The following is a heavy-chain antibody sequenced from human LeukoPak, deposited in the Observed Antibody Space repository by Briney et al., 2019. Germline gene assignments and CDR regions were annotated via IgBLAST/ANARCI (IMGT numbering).Heavy chain of an antibody. D-gene: IGHD5-24*01. Sequence: ASVKVSCKASAYTFTDYYVHWVRQAPGQGLEWMGRINPSSGDTNYAQNFQGRVTMTRDTSASTVYMELSSLRSEDTAVYYCASVYKNGMDVWGQGTTVTVSS. J-gene: IGHJ6*02. V-gene: IGHV1-2*06. CDR1: AYTFTDYY. CDR2: INPSSGDT. CDR3: ASVYKNGMDV.